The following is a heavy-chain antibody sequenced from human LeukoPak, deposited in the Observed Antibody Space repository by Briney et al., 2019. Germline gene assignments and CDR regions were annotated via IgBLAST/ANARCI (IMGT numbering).Heavy chain of an antibody. V-gene: IGHV4-31*03. D-gene: IGHD1-26*01. CDR1: GGSISSGGYY. J-gene: IGHJ4*02. CDR3: ARGGGSGSREFDY. Sequence: SETLSVTCTVSGGSISSGGYYWRWIRQHPGKGLEWIGYIYYSGSTYYNPSLKSRVTISVDTSKNQFSLKLSSVTAADTAVYYCARGGGSGSREFDYWGQGTLVTVPS. CDR2: IYYSGST.